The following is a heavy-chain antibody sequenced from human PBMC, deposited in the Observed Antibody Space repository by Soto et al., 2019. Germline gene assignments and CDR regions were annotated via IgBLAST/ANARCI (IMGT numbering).Heavy chain of an antibody. Sequence: QVLLIQSGTEVKKPGASVKVSCKVSGYTLTDFSMHWVRQAPGNGLEWMGGFDPEDGETTYAQKFQGRVTMTEDTSSDTAYMELSSLRSDDTAVYYCAARGTRWLQSPFDYWGQGSLVTVSS. CDR3: AARGTRWLQSPFDY. CDR1: GYTLTDFS. J-gene: IGHJ4*02. CDR2: FDPEDGET. V-gene: IGHV1-24*01. D-gene: IGHD1-1*01.